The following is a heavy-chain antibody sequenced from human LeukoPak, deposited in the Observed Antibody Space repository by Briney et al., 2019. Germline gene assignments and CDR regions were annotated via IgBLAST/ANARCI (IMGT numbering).Heavy chain of an antibody. J-gene: IGHJ4*02. V-gene: IGHV3-15*01. D-gene: IGHD2-8*01. CDR3: TTVTDGGSDY. CDR2: IKSKINDGTA. Sequence: ETLSLTCTVSGGSNSIYYWTWIRQPPGKGLEWVGRIKSKINDGTADYAAPVKGRFTISRDDSKNTLSLQMNSLKTEDTAVYYCTTVTDGGSDYWGQGTLVTVSS. CDR1: GGSNSIYY.